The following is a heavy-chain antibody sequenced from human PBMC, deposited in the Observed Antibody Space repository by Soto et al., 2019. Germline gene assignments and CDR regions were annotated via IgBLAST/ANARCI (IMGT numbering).Heavy chain of an antibody. Sequence: EVQLLESGGGLVQPGGSLRLSCAASGFTFSSYAMSWVRQAPGKGLEWVSAISGSGGSTYYADSVKGRFTISRDNSKNALYLQMNSLRAEDTAVYYCAKWYGSGSQWESVAGMGYGMDVWGQGTTVTVSS. J-gene: IGHJ6*02. CDR3: AKWYGSGSQWESVAGMGYGMDV. D-gene: IGHD3-10*01. CDR2: ISGSGGST. CDR1: GFTFSSYA. V-gene: IGHV3-23*01.